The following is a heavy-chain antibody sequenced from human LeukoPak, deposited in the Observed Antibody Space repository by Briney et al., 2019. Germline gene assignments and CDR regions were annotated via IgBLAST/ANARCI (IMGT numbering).Heavy chain of an antibody. CDR2: IKSKTDGGTT. Sequence: GGSLRLSCAASGFTFDDYGLSWVRQAPGKGLEWVGRIKSKTDGGTTDYAAPVKGRFTISRDDSKNTLYLQMNSLKTEDTAVYYCTTALMVRGVYSDYWGQGTLVTVSS. D-gene: IGHD3-10*01. CDR3: TTALMVRGVYSDY. CDR1: GFTFDDYG. V-gene: IGHV3-15*01. J-gene: IGHJ4*02.